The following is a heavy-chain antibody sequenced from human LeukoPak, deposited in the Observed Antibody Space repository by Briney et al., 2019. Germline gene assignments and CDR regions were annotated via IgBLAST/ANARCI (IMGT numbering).Heavy chain of an antibody. CDR2: ISAYNGNT. D-gene: IGHD6-19*01. CDR1: GGTFSSYG. CDR3: ARGSGYSSGWGWLVYYYYGMDV. J-gene: IGHJ6*02. Sequence: ASVKVSCKASGGTFSSYGISWVRQAPGQGLEWMGWISAYNGNTNYAQKLQGRVTMTTDTSTSTAYMELRSLRSDDTAVYYCARGSGYSSGWGWLVYYYYGMDVWGQGTTVTVSS. V-gene: IGHV1-18*01.